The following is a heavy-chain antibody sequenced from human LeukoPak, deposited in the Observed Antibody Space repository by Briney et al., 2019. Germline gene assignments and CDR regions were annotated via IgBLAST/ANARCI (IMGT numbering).Heavy chain of an antibody. Sequence: GESLKISCKGSGYSFTSYWIGWVRQMPGKGLEWMGIIYPGDSDTRYSPSFQGQVTISADKSISTAYLQWSSLKASDTAMYYCARLHGVVAATASLVNNWFDPWGQGTLVTVSS. CDR2: IYPGDSDT. CDR3: ARLHGVVAATASLVNNWFDP. V-gene: IGHV5-51*01. D-gene: IGHD2-15*01. J-gene: IGHJ5*02. CDR1: GYSFTSYW.